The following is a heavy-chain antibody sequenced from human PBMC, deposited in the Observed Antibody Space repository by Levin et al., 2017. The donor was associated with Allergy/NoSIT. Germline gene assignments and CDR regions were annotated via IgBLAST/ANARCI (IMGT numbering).Heavy chain of an antibody. CDR2: IYNSGST. D-gene: IGHD3-10*01. CDR1: GGSISGYY. V-gene: IGHV4-4*08. CDR3: ARSTRGLIFFDY. Sequence: SPTLSLTCTVSGGSISGYYWSWLRQPPGKGLEWIGYIYNSGSTNYNPSLKSRVAISADTSKNQFSLRLSSVTAADTAVYYCARSTRGLIFFDYWGQGTLVTVSS. J-gene: IGHJ4*02.